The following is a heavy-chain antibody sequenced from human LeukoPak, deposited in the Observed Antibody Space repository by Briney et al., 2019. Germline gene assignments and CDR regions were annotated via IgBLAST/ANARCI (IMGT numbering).Heavy chain of an antibody. CDR1: GGSISSNSYY. Sequence: SETLSLTCSVSGGSISSNSYYWGWIRQPPGKGLEWIGSIYYSGSSFDNPALKSRVTISVDTSKNQFSLKLSSVTAADTAVYYCARHRSGWLQSSFDYWGQGTLVTVSS. J-gene: IGHJ4*02. D-gene: IGHD5-24*01. CDR3: ARHRSGWLQSSFDY. CDR2: IYYSGSS. V-gene: IGHV4-39*01.